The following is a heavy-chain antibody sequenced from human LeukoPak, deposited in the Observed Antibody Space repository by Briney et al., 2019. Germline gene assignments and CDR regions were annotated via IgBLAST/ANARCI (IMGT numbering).Heavy chain of an antibody. CDR2: ISSSSSTI. J-gene: IGHJ4*02. CDR1: GFTFSSYS. Sequence: GGSLRLSCAASGFTFSSYSMNWVRQAPGKGLEWVSYISSSSSTIYYADSVKGRFTISRDNAKNSLYLQMNSLRDEDTAVYYCARGRYSSSWEIFDYLGQGTLVTGSS. V-gene: IGHV3-48*02. D-gene: IGHD6-13*01. CDR3: ARGRYSSSWEIFDY.